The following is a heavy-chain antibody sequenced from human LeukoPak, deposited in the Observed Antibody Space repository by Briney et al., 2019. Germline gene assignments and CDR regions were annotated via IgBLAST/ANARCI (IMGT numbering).Heavy chain of an antibody. CDR2: INHSGST. Sequence: SETLSLTCTVSGGSISSFYWSWIRQPPGKGLEWIGEINHSGSTNYNPSLKSRVTISVDTSKNQFSLKLSSVTAADTAVYYCARASGRVQLWLFQYWGQGTLVTVSS. J-gene: IGHJ4*02. D-gene: IGHD5-18*01. CDR3: ARASGRVQLWLFQY. CDR1: GGSISSFY. V-gene: IGHV4-34*01.